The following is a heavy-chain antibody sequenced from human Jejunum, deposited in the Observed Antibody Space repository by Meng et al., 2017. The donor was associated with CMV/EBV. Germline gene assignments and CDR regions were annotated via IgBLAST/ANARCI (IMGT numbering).Heavy chain of an antibody. V-gene: IGHV3-30*04. D-gene: IGHD6-6*01. J-gene: IGHJ6*02. CDR3: ARELGSSSFEGSMDV. Sequence: TFSCYAMHWGGQAPGKGLGWVAVISNDGSNKYYADTMKGRFTTSRDNSKITLYLQMNSLGAEDTAVYYCARELGSSSFEGSMDVWGQGTTVTVSS. CDR1: TFSCYA. CDR2: ISNDGSNK.